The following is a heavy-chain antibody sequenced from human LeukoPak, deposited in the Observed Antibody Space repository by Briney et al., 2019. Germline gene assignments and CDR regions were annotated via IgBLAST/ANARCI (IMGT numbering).Heavy chain of an antibody. D-gene: IGHD1-14*01. CDR1: GGPKTHYY. V-gene: IGHV4-59*08. CDR3: ARQPGGTAAFDI. Sequence: PSETLPLTCTVSGGPKTHYYWSWLRQPPGKGLEWIAYSHNNGETKYNPSLKSRITISVDTSNNQFSLKLSSVTAADTAVYYCARQPGGTAAFDIWGQGTTVTVSA. J-gene: IGHJ3*02. CDR2: SHNNGET.